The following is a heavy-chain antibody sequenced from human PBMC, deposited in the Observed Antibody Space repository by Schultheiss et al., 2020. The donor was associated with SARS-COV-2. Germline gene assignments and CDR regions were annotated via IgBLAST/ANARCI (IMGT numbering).Heavy chain of an antibody. CDR1: GFTFSSYA. J-gene: IGHJ4*02. CDR2: ISGSGGST. CDR3: ARGAYYDFWSGYPTEYYFDY. D-gene: IGHD3-3*01. V-gene: IGHV3-23*01. Sequence: GGSLRLSCAASGFTFSSYAMSWVRQAPGKGLEWVSAISGSGGSTYYADSVKGRFTISRDNSKNTLYLQMNSLRAGDTAVYYCARGAYYDFWSGYPTEYYFDYWGQGTLVTVSS.